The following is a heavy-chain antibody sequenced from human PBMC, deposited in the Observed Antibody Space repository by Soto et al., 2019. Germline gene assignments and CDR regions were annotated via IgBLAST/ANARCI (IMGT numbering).Heavy chain of an antibody. J-gene: IGHJ4*02. CDR2: ISSDSGTI. CDR3: ARGRLWSFDF. V-gene: IGHV3-48*02. Sequence: VQMVESGGDLVQPGGSLRLSCVVSGFSFRIYSMNWVRQAPGKELEWISYISSDSGTIYYADSLKDRFTISRDNGKYSLYLQMNSLTDEAKDVYYCARGRLWSFDFWGQGTLVTVCS. D-gene: IGHD3-10*01. CDR1: GFSFRIYS.